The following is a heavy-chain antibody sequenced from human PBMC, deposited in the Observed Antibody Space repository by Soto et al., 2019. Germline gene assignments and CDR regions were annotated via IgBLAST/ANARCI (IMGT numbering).Heavy chain of an antibody. V-gene: IGHV4-4*07. D-gene: IGHD3-22*01. CDR1: GGSISGYY. CDR2: IYSSGIT. J-gene: IGHJ4*02. Sequence: SETLSLTCTVSGGSISGYYWTWIRQPAGKGLEWIGRIYSSGITNYNPSLSSRVTMSVDTSRNQLSLRLTSVTAADTAVYFCARLYDSSGYYELEYWGQGALVTVAS. CDR3: ARLYDSSGYYELEY.